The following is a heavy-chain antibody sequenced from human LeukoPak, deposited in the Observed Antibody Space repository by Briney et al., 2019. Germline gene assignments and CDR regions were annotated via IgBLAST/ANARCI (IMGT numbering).Heavy chain of an antibody. CDR2: TYYRSKWYN. J-gene: IGHJ5*02. D-gene: IGHD6-6*01. CDR3: ARVPAYSSSSFWFDP. CDR1: GDSVSSNSAA. V-gene: IGHV6-1*01. Sequence: SQTLSLTCAIAGDSVSSNSAAWNWIRQSPSRGLEWLGRTYYRSKWYNDYEVSVKSRITINPDTSKNQFSLQLNSVTPEDTAVYYCARVPAYSSSSFWFDPWGQGTLVTVSS.